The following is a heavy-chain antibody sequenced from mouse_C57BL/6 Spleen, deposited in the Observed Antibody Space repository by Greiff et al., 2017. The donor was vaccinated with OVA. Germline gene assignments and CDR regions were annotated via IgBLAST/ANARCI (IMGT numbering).Heavy chain of an antibody. CDR1: GFTFSSYA. D-gene: IGHD2-3*01. CDR3: ASALDGYYYFDY. V-gene: IGHV5-4*03. J-gene: IGHJ2*01. CDR2: ISDGGSYT. Sequence: EVKLVESGGGLVKPGGSLKLSCAASGFTFSSYAMSWVRQTPEKRLEWVATISDGGSYTYYPDNVKGRFTISRDNAKNNLYLQMSHLKSEDTAMYYCASALDGYYYFDYWGQGTTLTVSS.